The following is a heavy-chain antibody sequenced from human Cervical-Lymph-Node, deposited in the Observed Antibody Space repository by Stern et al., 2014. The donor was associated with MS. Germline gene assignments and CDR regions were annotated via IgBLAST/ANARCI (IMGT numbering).Heavy chain of an antibody. J-gene: IGHJ5*02. Sequence: VQLQESGPGLVKPSETLSLTCTVSGGSVYSYYWDWIRQPPGKGLEWMGNIYYTGSTNYNPSLKSRVPLSLDTSKNHFSLKLPSVTAADTAVYFCARQRYGGDPMFDLWGQGTRVTVSS. V-gene: IGHV4-59*02. D-gene: IGHD2-21*02. CDR2: IYYTGST. CDR3: ARQRYGGDPMFDL. CDR1: GGSVYSYY.